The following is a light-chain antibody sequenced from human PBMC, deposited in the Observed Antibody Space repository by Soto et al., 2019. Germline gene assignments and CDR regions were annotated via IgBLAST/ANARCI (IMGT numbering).Light chain of an antibody. V-gene: IGKV3-20*01. CDR1: QSVSSNF. Sequence: EIVLTQSPGTLSLSPGERATLSCRASQSVSSNFLAWYQQKLGQAPRLLIYGASSRATGIPDRFSGSGSGTDFTLTISRLEPEDFAVYYCQQYGGSPLTFGGGTKVEIK. CDR2: GAS. J-gene: IGKJ4*02. CDR3: QQYGGSPLT.